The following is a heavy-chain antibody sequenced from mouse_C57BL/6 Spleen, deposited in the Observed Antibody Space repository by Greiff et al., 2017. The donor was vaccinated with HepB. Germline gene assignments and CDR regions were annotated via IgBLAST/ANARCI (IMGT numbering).Heavy chain of an antibody. D-gene: IGHD2-3*01. CDR1: GYTFTDYY. CDR3: ARSYDGTVRGYFDV. Sequence: EVQLQQSGPVLVKPGASVKMSCKASGYTFTDYYMNWVKQSHGKSLEWIGVINPYNGGTSYNQKFKGKATLTVDKSSSTAYMELNSLTSEDSAVYYCARSYDGTVRGYFDVWGTGTTVTVSS. CDR2: INPYNGGT. V-gene: IGHV1-19*01. J-gene: IGHJ1*03.